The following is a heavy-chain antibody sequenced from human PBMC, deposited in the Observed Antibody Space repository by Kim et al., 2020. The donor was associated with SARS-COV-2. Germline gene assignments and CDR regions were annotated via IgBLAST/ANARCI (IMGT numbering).Heavy chain of an antibody. CDR2: INPNSGNT. D-gene: IGHD1-26*01. CDR3: ARGGIEGAVTLRVWRYYYYYMDV. CDR1: GYTFTGYY. Sequence: ASVKVSCKASGYTFTGYYMHWVRQAPGQGLEWMGRINPNSGNTNYAQKFQGRVTMTRDTSISTAYMELSSLRSDDTAVYYCARGGIEGAVTLRVWRYYYYYMDVWQRGHGHRLL. J-gene: IGHJ6*03. V-gene: IGHV1-2*06.